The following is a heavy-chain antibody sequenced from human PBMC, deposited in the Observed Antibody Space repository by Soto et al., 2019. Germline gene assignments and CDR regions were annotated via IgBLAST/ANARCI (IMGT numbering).Heavy chain of an antibody. CDR1: GASISSTNYY. J-gene: IGHJ6*02. Sequence: SETLSLTCTVSGASISSTNYYWGWIRQPPGKGLEWIGSIYYRGSTYYNPSLNSRVTISVDTSKNQFSLKLSSVTAADTAVYYCARSPDSSGYYPRRYYYGMDVWGQGTTVTVSS. CDR2: IYYRGST. V-gene: IGHV4-39*07. CDR3: ARSPDSSGYYPRRYYYGMDV. D-gene: IGHD3-22*01.